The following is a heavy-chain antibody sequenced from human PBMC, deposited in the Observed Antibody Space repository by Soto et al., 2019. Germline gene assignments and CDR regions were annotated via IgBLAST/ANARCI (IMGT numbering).Heavy chain of an antibody. Sequence: PGGSLRLSCAASGFTFISYAMSWVRQAPGKGLEWVSAISGSGGSTYYADSVKGRFTISRDNSKNTLYLQMNSLRAEDTAVYYCAKCPSPDILTARIAFDIWGQGTMVTVSS. CDR3: AKCPSPDILTARIAFDI. J-gene: IGHJ3*02. V-gene: IGHV3-23*01. CDR2: ISGSGGST. D-gene: IGHD3-9*01. CDR1: GFTFISYA.